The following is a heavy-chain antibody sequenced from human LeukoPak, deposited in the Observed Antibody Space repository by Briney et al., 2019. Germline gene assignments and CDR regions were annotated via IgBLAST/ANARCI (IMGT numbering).Heavy chain of an antibody. D-gene: IGHD2-15*01. CDR2: IYYSGST. CDR1: GGSISSYY. Sequence: PSETLSLTCTVSGGSISSYYWSWIRQPPGKGLEWIGYIYYSGSTNYNPSLKSRVTISVDTSKNQFSLKLSSVTAADTAVYYCAGGKGWVDYWGQGTLVTVSS. J-gene: IGHJ4*02. V-gene: IGHV4-59*01. CDR3: AGGKGWVDY.